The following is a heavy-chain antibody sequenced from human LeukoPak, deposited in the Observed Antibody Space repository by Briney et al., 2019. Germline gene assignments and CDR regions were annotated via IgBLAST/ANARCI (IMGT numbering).Heavy chain of an antibody. D-gene: IGHD1-26*01. V-gene: IGHV3-74*01. Sequence: GGSLRLSCAASGFTFSSYWMHWVRQAPGKGLVWVSRINSDGSSTSYADSVKGRFTISRDNSKNTLYLQMNDLRPGDTAVYYCAKTQLVGSYHPPGYCGQGTLVTVSS. CDR2: INSDGSST. CDR1: GFTFSSYW. CDR3: AKTQLVGSYHPPGY. J-gene: IGHJ4*02.